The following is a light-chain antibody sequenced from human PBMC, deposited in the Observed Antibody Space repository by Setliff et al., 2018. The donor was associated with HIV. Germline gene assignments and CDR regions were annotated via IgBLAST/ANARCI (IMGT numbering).Light chain of an antibody. Sequence: SALTQPASVSGSPGQSITISCTGTSSDVGLYNYVSWYQQHPGKVPKVMIYDVTNRPSGVSNRFSGSKSGNTASLTISGLQAEDEADYYCTSYTTSRTVVFGGGTKVTVL. CDR1: SSDVGLYNY. J-gene: IGLJ2*01. CDR2: DVT. CDR3: TSYTTSRTVV. V-gene: IGLV2-14*01.